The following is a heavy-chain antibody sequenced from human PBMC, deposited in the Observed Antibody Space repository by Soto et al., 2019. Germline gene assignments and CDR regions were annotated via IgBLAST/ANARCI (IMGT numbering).Heavy chain of an antibody. J-gene: IGHJ4*02. D-gene: IGHD6-19*01. CDR2: ISYDGSNK. V-gene: IGHV3-30-3*01. Sequence: QVQLVESGGGVVQPGRSLRLSCAASGFTFSSYALHWVRQAPGKGLEWVAVISYDGSNKYYADSVKGRFTISRDNSKNTLDLQMTRLRAEDTAVYYCARDRDSGVRTVAGFTYWGQGTLVTVSS. CDR3: ARDRDSGVRTVAGFTY. CDR1: GFTFSSYA.